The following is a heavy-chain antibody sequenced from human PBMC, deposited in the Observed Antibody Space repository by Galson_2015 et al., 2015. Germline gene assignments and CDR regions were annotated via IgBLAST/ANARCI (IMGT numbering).Heavy chain of an antibody. D-gene: IGHD2-21*01. Sequence: SVKVSCKASGYTFTGYYVHWVRQAPGQGLEWLGQINPINGGTSYSQKFQGRVTMTRDTSISTAYMKLSRLRSDDTAVYFCARVPGLSIFDSWGQGTLITVSS. V-gene: IGHV1-2*06. CDR1: GYTFTGYY. J-gene: IGHJ4*02. CDR2: INPINGGT. CDR3: ARVPGLSIFDS.